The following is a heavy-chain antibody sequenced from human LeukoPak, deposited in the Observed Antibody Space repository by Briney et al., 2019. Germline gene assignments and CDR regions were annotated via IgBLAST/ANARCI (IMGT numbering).Heavy chain of an antibody. D-gene: IGHD4-17*01. CDR1: GFTFSSYS. V-gene: IGHV3-21*01. CDR3: ASAPTGTYYFDY. Sequence: GGSLRLSCAASGFTFSSYSMNWVRQAPGKGLEWVSSISSSISYIYYADSVKGRFTISRDNANNSLYLQMNSLRAEDTAVYYCASAPTGTYYFDYWGQGTPVTASS. J-gene: IGHJ4*02. CDR2: ISSSISYI.